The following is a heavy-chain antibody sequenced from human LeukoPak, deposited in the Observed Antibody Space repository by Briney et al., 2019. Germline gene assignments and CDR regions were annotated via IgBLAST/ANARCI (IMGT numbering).Heavy chain of an antibody. Sequence: GGSLRLSCTASGFTVSSNYMTWVRQAPGKGLEWVSTSYSVGSTYYADSVKGRFTISRDNAKNSLYLQMNSLRAGDTAVYYCARTIEMATISYFDYWGQGTLVTVSS. CDR3: ARTIEMATISYFDY. CDR1: GFTVSSNY. CDR2: SYSVGST. D-gene: IGHD5-24*01. V-gene: IGHV3-53*01. J-gene: IGHJ4*02.